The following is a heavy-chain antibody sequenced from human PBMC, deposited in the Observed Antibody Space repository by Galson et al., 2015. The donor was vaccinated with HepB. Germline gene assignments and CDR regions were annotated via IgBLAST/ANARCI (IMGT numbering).Heavy chain of an antibody. CDR3: ARAADYYDSSGYYPKAFDI. V-gene: IGHV3-21*01. J-gene: IGHJ3*02. Sequence: SLRLSCAASGFTFSSYTMNWVRQAPGKGLEWVPYISSSSNYIYYADSVKGRFTISGDYAKNSLYLQMNSLRAEDTAVYYCARAADYYDSSGYYPKAFDIWGQGTMVTVSS. D-gene: IGHD3-22*01. CDR2: ISSSSNYI. CDR1: GFTFSSYT.